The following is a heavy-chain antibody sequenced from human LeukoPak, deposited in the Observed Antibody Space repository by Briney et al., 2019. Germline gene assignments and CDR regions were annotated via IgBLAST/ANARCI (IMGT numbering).Heavy chain of an antibody. V-gene: IGHV4-34*01. CDR3: ARVGYSGDDCYPFDY. J-gene: IGHJ4*02. CDR1: GGSFSGYY. D-gene: IGHD2-21*02. CDR2: INHSGST. Sequence: SETLSLTCAVYGGSFSGYYWSWIRQPPGKGLEWIGEINHSGSTNYNPSLKSRVTISVDTSKNQFSLKLSSVTAADTAVYYCARVGYSGDDCYPFDYWGQGTLTTISS.